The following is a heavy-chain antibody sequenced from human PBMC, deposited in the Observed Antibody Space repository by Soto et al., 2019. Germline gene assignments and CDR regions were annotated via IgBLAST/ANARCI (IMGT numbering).Heavy chain of an antibody. V-gene: IGHV1-69*06. CDR2: IIPIFGTP. Sequence: SVKVSCKASGGSFSAYAISWVRQAPGQGLEWMGGIIPIFGTPNYAQKFQGRVTITADRSTSTAYLELNSLRSEDTAVYYCAAPRTDGYKVPDPSTYYYYGLDVWGQGTTVTVSS. CDR3: AAPRTDGYKVPDPSTYYYYGLDV. D-gene: IGHD5-12*01. CDR1: GGSFSAYA. J-gene: IGHJ6*02.